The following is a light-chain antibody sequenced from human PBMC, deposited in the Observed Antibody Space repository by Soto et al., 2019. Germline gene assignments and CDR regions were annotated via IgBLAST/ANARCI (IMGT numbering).Light chain of an antibody. Sequence: ENVLTQSPGTLSLSPGERATLSCRARQSVSSSYLAWYQQKPGQAPRLLIYGASSRATGIPNRFSGSGSGTDFTLTISRLEPEDFAVYYCQQYGSSPWTFGQGTKVDIK. CDR2: GAS. V-gene: IGKV3-20*01. CDR3: QQYGSSPWT. J-gene: IGKJ1*01. CDR1: QSVSSSY.